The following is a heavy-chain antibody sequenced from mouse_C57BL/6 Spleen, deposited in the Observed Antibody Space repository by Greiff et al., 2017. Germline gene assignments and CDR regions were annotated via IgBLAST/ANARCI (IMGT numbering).Heavy chain of an antibody. CDR2: IDPSDSYT. J-gene: IGHJ2*01. CDR3: ADRNYGNYFDY. Sequence: VQLQQPGAELVMPGASVKLSCKASGYTFTSYWMHWVKQRPGQGLEWIGEIDPSDSYTNYNQKFKGKSTLTVDKSSSTAYMQLSSLTSEDSAVYYCADRNYGNYFDYWGQGTTLTVSS. V-gene: IGHV1-69*01. D-gene: IGHD2-1*01. CDR1: GYTFTSYW.